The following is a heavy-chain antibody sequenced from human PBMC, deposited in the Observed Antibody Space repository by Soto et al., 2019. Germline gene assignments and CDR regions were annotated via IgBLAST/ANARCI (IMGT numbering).Heavy chain of an antibody. V-gene: IGHV1-18*04. Sequence: ASVKVSCKASGYTFTSYGISWVRQAPGQGLDWMGWISAYNGNTKYAQDLQGRVTMTTDTSTSTAYMELRSLRSDDTAMYYCAKFSGGSYNTYYFYYGMDVWGQGTTVTVSS. CDR2: ISAYNGNT. CDR3: AKFSGGSYNTYYFYYGMDV. CDR1: GYTFTSYG. J-gene: IGHJ6*02. D-gene: IGHD2-15*01.